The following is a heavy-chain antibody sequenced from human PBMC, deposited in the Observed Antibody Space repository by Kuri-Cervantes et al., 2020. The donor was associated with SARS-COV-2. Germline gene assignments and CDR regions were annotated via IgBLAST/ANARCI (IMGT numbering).Heavy chain of an antibody. CDR1: GFLFSASA. CDR3: TTSRSPKTRGTDAFDI. CDR2: VRGKANNYAT. V-gene: IGHV3-73*01. J-gene: IGHJ3*02. Sequence: GGSLRLSCEVSGFLFSASAIHWVRQGSGKGLEWVGRVRGKANNYATAYAASVKGRFTISRDDSKNMAYLQMNSLKTEDTAVYYCTTSRSPKTRGTDAFDIWGQGTMVTVSS. D-gene: IGHD1-26*01.